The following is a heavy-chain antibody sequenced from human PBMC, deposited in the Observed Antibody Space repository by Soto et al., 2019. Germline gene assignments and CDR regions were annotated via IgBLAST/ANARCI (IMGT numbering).Heavy chain of an antibody. CDR1: GYTFTSYG. CDR3: ARGTAVYYYDSSGYYRFDS. Sequence: ASVKVSCKASGYTFTSYGISWVRQAPGQGLERMGWISAYNGNTNYAQKLQGRVTMTTDTSTSTAYMELRSLRSDDTAVYYCARGTAVYYYDSSGYYRFDSWGQGTLVTVSS. D-gene: IGHD3-22*01. J-gene: IGHJ5*01. CDR2: ISAYNGNT. V-gene: IGHV1-18*01.